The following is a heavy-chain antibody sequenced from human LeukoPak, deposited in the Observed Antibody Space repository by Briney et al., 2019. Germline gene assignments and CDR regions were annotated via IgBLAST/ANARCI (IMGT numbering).Heavy chain of an antibody. CDR2: IIPILGIA. D-gene: IGHD3-9*01. V-gene: IGHV1-69*02. CDR3: ASLRYFDWYPPPHGAFDI. Sequence: SVKVSCKASGGTFSSYTISWVRQAPGQGLEWMGRIIPILGIANYAQKFQGRVTITADKSTSTASMELSSLRSEDTAVYYCASLRYFDWYPPPHGAFDIWGQGTMVTVSS. J-gene: IGHJ3*02. CDR1: GGTFSSYT.